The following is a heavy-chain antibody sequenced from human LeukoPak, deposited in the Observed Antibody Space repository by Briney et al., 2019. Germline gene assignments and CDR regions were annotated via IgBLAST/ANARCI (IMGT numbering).Heavy chain of an antibody. CDR3: ARLAVTTTANVIDY. D-gene: IGHD4-17*01. CDR1: GGSFSGYY. Sequence: PSETLSLTCAVYGGSFSGYYWSWIRQPPGKGLEWIGSIYYSGSTYYNPSLKSRVTISVDTSKNQFSLKLSSVTAADTAVYYCARLAVTTTANVIDYWGQGTLVTVSS. J-gene: IGHJ4*02. V-gene: IGHV4-34*01. CDR2: IYYSGST.